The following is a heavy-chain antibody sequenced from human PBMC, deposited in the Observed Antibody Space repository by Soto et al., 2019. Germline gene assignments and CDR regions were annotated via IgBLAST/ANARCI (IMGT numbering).Heavy chain of an antibody. CDR2: IYDSGVT. CDR1: GAVVTSGENY. CDR3: VRDLDHGYQGNV. V-gene: IGHV4-30-4*02. J-gene: IGHJ3*01. Sequence: PPDTLCVTCSVSGAVVTSGENYWSWVRQPPGKGLEWLGYIYDSGVTSYTPALKSRVTLSLDRPNNQVSLKLRSVTAADTAVYFCVRDLDHGYQGNVWGNGPLVT. D-gene: IGHD5-18*01.